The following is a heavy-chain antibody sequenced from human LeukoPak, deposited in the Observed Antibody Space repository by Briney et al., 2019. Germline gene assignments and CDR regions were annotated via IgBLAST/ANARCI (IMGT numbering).Heavy chain of an antibody. V-gene: IGHV1-24*01. Sequence: VASVKVSCKVSGYTLTELSMHWVRQAPGKGLEWMGGFDPEDGETIYAQKFQGRVTMTEDTSTDTAYMELSSLRSEDTAVYYCARGGSVLLMVYAPPDYWGQGTLVTVSS. J-gene: IGHJ4*02. CDR3: ARGGSVLLMVYAPPDY. CDR2: FDPEDGET. D-gene: IGHD2-8*01. CDR1: GYTLTELS.